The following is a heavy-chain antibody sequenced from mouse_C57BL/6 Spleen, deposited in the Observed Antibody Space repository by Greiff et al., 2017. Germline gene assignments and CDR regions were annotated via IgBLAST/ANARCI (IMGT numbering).Heavy chain of an antibody. J-gene: IGHJ1*03. CDR1: GFNIKDYY. D-gene: IGHD4-1*01. CDR2: IDAEDGDT. CDR3: TTQRVGPSWYFDV. V-gene: IGHV14-1*01. Sequence: VQLQQSGAELVRPGASVKLSCTASGFNIKDYYMHWVKQRPEKGLEWIGRIDAEDGDTEYAPKFQGQDTMTRDTSSNTAYLQLSSLTSEDTAVYYCTTQRVGPSWYFDVWGTGTTVTGSS.